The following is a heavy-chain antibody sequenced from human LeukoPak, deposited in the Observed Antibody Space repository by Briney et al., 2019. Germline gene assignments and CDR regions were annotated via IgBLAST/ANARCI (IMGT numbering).Heavy chain of an antibody. J-gene: IGHJ3*02. CDR2: IYTSGST. Sequence: PSETLSLTCTVSGGSISSYYWGWIRQPAGKGLEWIGRIYTSGSTNYNPFLKSRVTMSVDTSKNQFSLKLSSVTAADTAVYYCARVQYGSGSLMAFDIWGQGTMVTVSS. V-gene: IGHV4-4*07. CDR1: GGSISSYY. CDR3: ARVQYGSGSLMAFDI. D-gene: IGHD3-10*01.